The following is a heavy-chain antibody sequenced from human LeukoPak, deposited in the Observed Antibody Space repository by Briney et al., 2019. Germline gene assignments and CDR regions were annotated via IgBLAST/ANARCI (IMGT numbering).Heavy chain of an antibody. V-gene: IGHV3-15*01. CDR1: DVSFTNYY. D-gene: IGHD3-10*01. Sequence: ETLSLACAVSDVSFTNYYWTWVCQGPGKGLEWVCRIKTEADGGTTLYAVPVKDRFTISRDGSKSTLFLQMNGLKTEDTAIYYCLTSSGSVSTLSPSFIHWGQGTLVTVSS. CDR2: IKTEADGGTT. CDR3: LTSSGSVSTLSPSFIH. J-gene: IGHJ4*02.